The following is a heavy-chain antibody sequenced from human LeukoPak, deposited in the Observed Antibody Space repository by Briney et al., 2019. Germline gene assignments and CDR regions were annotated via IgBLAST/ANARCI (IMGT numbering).Heavy chain of an antibody. CDR3: ARPHTSRCCDAFDI. D-gene: IGHD2-15*01. V-gene: IGHV3-74*01. Sequence: PGGSLRLSCAASGFTFSSYWMHWVRQAPGKGLVWVSRINSDGSSTSYADSVKGRFTISRDNAKNTLYLQMNSLRAEDTAVYYCARPHTSRCCDAFDIWGQGTMVTVSS. CDR2: INSDGSST. CDR1: GFTFSSYW. J-gene: IGHJ3*02.